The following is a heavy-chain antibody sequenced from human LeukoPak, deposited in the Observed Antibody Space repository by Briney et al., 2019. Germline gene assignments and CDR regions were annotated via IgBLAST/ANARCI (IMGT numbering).Heavy chain of an antibody. Sequence: ASVTVSCTASGYTFTSYYMHWVRQAPGQGLEWMGIINPSGGSTSYAQKFQGRVTMTRDTSTSTVYIELSSLRSEDTAVYYCARDSSYCSSTSCYRGAFDYWGQGTLVTVSS. CDR3: ARDSSYCSSTSCYRGAFDY. CDR1: GYTFTSYY. J-gene: IGHJ4*02. CDR2: INPSGGST. D-gene: IGHD2-2*02. V-gene: IGHV1-46*01.